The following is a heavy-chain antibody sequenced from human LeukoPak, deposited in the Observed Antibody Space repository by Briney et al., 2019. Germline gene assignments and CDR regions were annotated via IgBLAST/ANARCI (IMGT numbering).Heavy chain of an antibody. CDR3: ATAFWDSSSWYYFDY. D-gene: IGHD6-13*01. J-gene: IGHJ4*02. CDR1: GGSISSYY. V-gene: IGHV4-59*01. Sequence: SETLSLTCTVSGGSISSYYWSWIRQPPGKGLEWIGYIYYSGSTNYNPSLKSRVTISVDTSKNQFSLKLSSVTAADTAVYYCATAFWDSSSWYYFDYWGQGTLVTVSS. CDR2: IYYSGST.